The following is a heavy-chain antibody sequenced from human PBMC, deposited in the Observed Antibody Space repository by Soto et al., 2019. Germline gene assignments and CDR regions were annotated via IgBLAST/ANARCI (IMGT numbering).Heavy chain of an antibody. V-gene: IGHV3-9*01. CDR2: ISWNSGDI. D-gene: IGHD6-19*01. Sequence: VPLVESGGGLVQPGRSLRLSCAASGFTFDDYAMHWVRPVPGQGLEWVSGISWNSGDIGYADSVKGRFTISRDNAKNALYLQMNSLRAEDTALYYCAKGGSGAVAGRTDYWGQGAMVTVSS. CDR1: GFTFDDYA. J-gene: IGHJ4*02. CDR3: AKGGSGAVAGRTDY.